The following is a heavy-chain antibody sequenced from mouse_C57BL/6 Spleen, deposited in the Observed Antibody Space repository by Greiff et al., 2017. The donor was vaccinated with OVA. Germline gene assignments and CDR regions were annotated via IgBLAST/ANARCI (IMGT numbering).Heavy chain of an antibody. V-gene: IGHV1-50*01. D-gene: IGHD1-1*02. J-gene: IGHJ2*01. CDR3: ARGWGGGDY. CDR2: IDPSDSYT. Sequence: QVQLQQPGAELVKPGASVKLSCKASGYTFTSYWMQWVKQRPGQGLEWIGEIDPSDSYTNYNQKFKGKATLTVDTSSSTAYMQLSSLTSEDSAVYYWARGWGGGDYWGQGTTLTVSS. CDR1: GYTFTSYW.